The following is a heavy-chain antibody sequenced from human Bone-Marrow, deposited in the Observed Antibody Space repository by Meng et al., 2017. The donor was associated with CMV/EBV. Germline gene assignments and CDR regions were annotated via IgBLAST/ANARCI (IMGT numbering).Heavy chain of an antibody. CDR3: TRLWSTGGFVP. V-gene: IGHV3-73*01. J-gene: IGHJ5*02. D-gene: IGHD2-2*01. CDR2: IRTNPNNYAA. Sequence: GESLKISCAASGYIFSGAAIHWVRQASGKGLEWVGRIRTNPNNYAAEYAASVEGRFTISRDDSKKTAYLQMNSLKTEDTAVYYCTRLWSTGGFVPWGQGTLVTVSS. CDR1: GYIFSGAA.